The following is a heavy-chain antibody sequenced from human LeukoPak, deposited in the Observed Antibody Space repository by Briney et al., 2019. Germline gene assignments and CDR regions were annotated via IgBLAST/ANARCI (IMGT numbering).Heavy chain of an antibody. CDR2: IYWNDDR. J-gene: IGHJ4*02. CDR3: AHGNYYDFWSGYPPLDY. V-gene: IGHV2-5*01. D-gene: IGHD3-3*01. CDR1: GFSHSTNRVG. Sequence: SGPTLVRPTQTLTLTCTFSGFSHSTNRVGVGWIRQSPGKALEWLALIYWNDDRRYSPSLKTRLTITKDTSKNQVVLTMTNMDPMDTGTYYCAHGNYYDFWSGYPPLDYWGQGTLVTVSS.